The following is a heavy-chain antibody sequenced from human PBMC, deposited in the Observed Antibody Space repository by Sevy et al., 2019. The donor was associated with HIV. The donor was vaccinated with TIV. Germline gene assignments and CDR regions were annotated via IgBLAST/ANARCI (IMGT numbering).Heavy chain of an antibody. CDR2: INQGGSKI. Sequence: GGSLRLSCAASGFTFTTYWMTWVRQAPGKGLEWVANINQGGSKIKYVDSVKGPFIISRDNAKKSLYVQMNSLRADDTAVYYGARAGIFEKEERQDRFMDYWGQGTLVTVSS. D-gene: IGHD2-15*01. CDR3: ARAGIFEKEERQDRFMDY. V-gene: IGHV3-7*01. CDR1: GFTFTTYW. J-gene: IGHJ4*02.